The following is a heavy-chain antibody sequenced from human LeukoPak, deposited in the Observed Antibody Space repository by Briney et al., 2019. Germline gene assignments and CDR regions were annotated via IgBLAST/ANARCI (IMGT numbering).Heavy chain of an antibody. V-gene: IGHV4-34*01. Sequence: SETLSLTCAVYGGSFNGHYWAWFRQPPGKRPQWIGEIKDKGTTSDNPSLKSRVTMSVDTSSSQFSLQMTSVTAADTAMYYCARRTRVDGIMGFHWYFDVWGRGTLVSVTS. CDR2: IKDKGTT. CDR1: GGSFNGHY. D-gene: IGHD1-14*01. CDR3: ARRTRVDGIMGFHWYFDV. J-gene: IGHJ2*01.